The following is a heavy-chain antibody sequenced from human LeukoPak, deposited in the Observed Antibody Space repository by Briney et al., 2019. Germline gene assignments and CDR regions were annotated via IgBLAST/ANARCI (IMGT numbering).Heavy chain of an antibody. CDR2: INPDGGST. J-gene: IGHJ4*02. CDR1: GYTFTSYW. CDR3: ARSTVTTEYYFDY. Sequence: ASVKVSCKASGYTFTSYWIQWVRQAPGQGLEWMGLINPDGGSTAYAHRFQGRVTMTRDTSTSTVYMELSSLRSEDTAVYYCARSTVTTEYYFDYWGQGTLVTVSS. D-gene: IGHD4-17*01. V-gene: IGHV1-46*01.